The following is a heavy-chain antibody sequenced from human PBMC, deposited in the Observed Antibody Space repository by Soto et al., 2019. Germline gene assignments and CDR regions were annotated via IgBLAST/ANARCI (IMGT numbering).Heavy chain of an antibody. V-gene: IGHV4-39*01. CDR1: GGSVNIGTYY. D-gene: IGHD4-17*01. CDR2: IYYSGST. J-gene: IGHJ4*02. CDR3: ARGHYGDYVVDY. Sequence: AETLSLTCTVPGGSVNIGTYYWDWIRQPPGKGLEWIGSIYYSGSTYYNPSLKSRVTISVDTSKNQFSLKLSSVTAADTAVYYCARGHYGDYVVDYWGQGTLVTAPQ.